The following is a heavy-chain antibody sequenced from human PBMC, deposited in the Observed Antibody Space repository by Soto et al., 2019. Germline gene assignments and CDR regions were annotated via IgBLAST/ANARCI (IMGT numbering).Heavy chain of an antibody. Sequence: EVQLVESGGGLVQPGGSLRLSCAASGFTFSSYWMHWVRQAPGKGLVWVSRINSDGSSTSYADSVKGRFTISRDNAKNTLYLEMNSLRAVDTAVYYCVKTSLVVAAATREDYWGQGNLVTGSS. CDR2: INSDGSST. CDR3: VKTSLVVAAATREDY. CDR1: GFTFSSYW. J-gene: IGHJ4*02. V-gene: IGHV3-74*01. D-gene: IGHD2-15*01.